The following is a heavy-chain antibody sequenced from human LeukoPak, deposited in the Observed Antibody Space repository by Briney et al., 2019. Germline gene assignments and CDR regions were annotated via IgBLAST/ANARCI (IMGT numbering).Heavy chain of an antibody. CDR1: GGSISSSIYY. CDR3: ARDPYYYDSSGYYPFDY. Sequence: PSETLSLTCIVSGGSISSSIYYWAWVRQPPGKGLEWVAGFSGKGDTTYYAESVRGRFTISRDTSKNTLFLQMNSLRAEDTAVYYCARDPYYYDSSGYYPFDYWGQGTLVTVSS. V-gene: IGHV3-23*01. J-gene: IGHJ4*02. CDR2: FSGKGDTT. D-gene: IGHD3-22*01.